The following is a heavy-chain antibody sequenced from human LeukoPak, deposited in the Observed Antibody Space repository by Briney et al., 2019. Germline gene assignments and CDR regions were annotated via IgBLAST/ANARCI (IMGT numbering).Heavy chain of an antibody. Sequence: SETLSLTCTVSGGSISSYYWSWIRQPPGKGLEWIGYIYYSGSTNYSPSLKSRVTISVDTSKNQFSLKLSSVTAADTAVYYCARGGLRYYVDYWGQGTLVTVSS. CDR3: ARGGLRYYVDY. CDR1: GGSISSYY. V-gene: IGHV4-59*01. D-gene: IGHD1-14*01. CDR2: IYYSGST. J-gene: IGHJ4*02.